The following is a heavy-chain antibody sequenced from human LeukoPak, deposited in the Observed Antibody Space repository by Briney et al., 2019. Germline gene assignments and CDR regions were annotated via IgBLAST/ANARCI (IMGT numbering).Heavy chain of an antibody. CDR2: INPSGGST. CDR1: GYTFTSYY. D-gene: IGHD2-2*02. J-gene: IGHJ5*02. CDR3: ARDLTPSYCSGTSCYIGGWFDP. V-gene: IGHV1-46*01. Sequence: ASVKVSCKASGYTFTSYYMHWVRQAPGQGLEWMGIINPSGGSTSYAQKFQGRVTMTRDMSTSTVYMELSSLRSEDTAVYYCARDLTPSYCSGTSCYIGGWFDPWGQGTLVTVSS.